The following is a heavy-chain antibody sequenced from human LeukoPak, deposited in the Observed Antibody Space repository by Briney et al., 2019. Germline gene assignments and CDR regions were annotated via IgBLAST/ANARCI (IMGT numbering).Heavy chain of an antibody. D-gene: IGHD1-14*01. CDR2: ISSSGSTM. CDR1: GFTVSSNY. CDR3: ARDLTNYFDY. J-gene: IGHJ4*02. V-gene: IGHV3-11*04. Sequence: GGSLRLSCAASGFTVSSNYMSWVRQAPGRGLEWVSYISSSGSTMYYADSVKGRFTISRDNAKNSLYLQMNSLRADDTAVYYCARDLTNYFDYWGQGTLVTVSS.